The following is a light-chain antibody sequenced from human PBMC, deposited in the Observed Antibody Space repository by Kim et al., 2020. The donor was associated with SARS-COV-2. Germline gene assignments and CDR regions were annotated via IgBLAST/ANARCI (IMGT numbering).Light chain of an antibody. Sequence: ASVGDRVTITCRASQSISSYLNWYQQKPGKAPKLLIYAASSLQSGVPSRFSGSGSGTDFTLTISSLQPEDFATYYCQQSYSTPTTFGQGTKVDIK. CDR1: QSISSY. J-gene: IGKJ1*01. CDR2: AAS. CDR3: QQSYSTPTT. V-gene: IGKV1-39*01.